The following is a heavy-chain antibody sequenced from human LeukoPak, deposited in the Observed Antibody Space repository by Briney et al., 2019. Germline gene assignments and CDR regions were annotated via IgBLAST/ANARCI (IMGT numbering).Heavy chain of an antibody. J-gene: IGHJ4*02. CDR3: SRRAGEYSHPNDY. CDR1: GFTFSTYA. V-gene: IGHV3-23*01. D-gene: IGHD4-17*01. CDR2: FSGRVDTT. Sequence: WGTLRLSCAASGFTFSTYAMKWVRQAPGKGLEWVSTFSGRVDTTYYADSVKGRFTLSRDNSKNTLYLQMDTLTAEHTAVYYLSRRAGEYSHPNDYWGQGTLVTVSS.